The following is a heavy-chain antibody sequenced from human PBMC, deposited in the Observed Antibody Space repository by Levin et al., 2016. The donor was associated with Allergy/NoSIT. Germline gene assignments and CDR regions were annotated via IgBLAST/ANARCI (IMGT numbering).Heavy chain of an antibody. V-gene: IGHV3-23*01. D-gene: IGHD1-26*01. CDR3: ARDWTGSYAD. CDR1: GFTFSSYG. Sequence: GGSLRLSCAASGFTFSSYGMAWVRQAPGKGLEWVSFISGSGGSTKYADSVKGRFTISRDNSKNTLYLQMDSLSAEDTAVYYCARDWTGSYADWGQGTLVTVSS. J-gene: IGHJ4*02. CDR2: ISGSGGST.